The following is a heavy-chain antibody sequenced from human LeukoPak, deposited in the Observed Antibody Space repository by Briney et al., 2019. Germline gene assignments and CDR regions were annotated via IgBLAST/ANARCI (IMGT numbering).Heavy chain of an antibody. CDR1: GGSFSGYY. J-gene: IGHJ6*02. CDR2: INHSGST. D-gene: IGHD3-3*01. Sequence: SETLSLTCAVYGGSFSGYYWSWIRQPPGKGLEWIGEINHSGSTNYNPSLKSRVTISVDTSKNQFSLKLSPVTAADTAVYYCARGSSYYDFWSGYPSLSYGMDVWGQGTTVTVSS. CDR3: ARGSSYYDFWSGYPSLSYGMDV. V-gene: IGHV4-34*01.